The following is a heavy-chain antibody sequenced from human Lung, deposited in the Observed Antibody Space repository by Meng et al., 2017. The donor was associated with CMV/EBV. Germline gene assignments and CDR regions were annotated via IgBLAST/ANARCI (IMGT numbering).Heavy chain of an antibody. J-gene: IGHJ5*02. CDR3: ARQSPSQYYYDSSGFHNWFDP. D-gene: IGHD3-22*01. CDR2: IYYSGST. CDR1: GGSISSSSYY. V-gene: IGHV4-39*01. Sequence: SCTVSGGSISSSSYYWGWIRQPPGKGLEWIGSIYYSGSTYYNPSLKSRVTISVDTSKNQFSLKLSSVTAADTAVYYCARQSPSQYYYDSSGFHNWFDPWXQGTXVT.